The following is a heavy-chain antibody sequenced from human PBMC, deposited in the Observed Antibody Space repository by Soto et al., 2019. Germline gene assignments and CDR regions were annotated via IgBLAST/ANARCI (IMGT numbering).Heavy chain of an antibody. D-gene: IGHD1-20*01. V-gene: IGHV6-1*01. CDR2: TYYRSKWYN. CDR3: ARVKTIDNWRSRLYSFDY. J-gene: IGHJ4*02. CDR1: GDSVSSNSAA. Sequence: SQTLSLTCAISGDSVSSNSAAWNWIRQSPSRGLEWLGRTYYRSKWYNDYAVSVKSRITINPDTSKNQFSLQLNSVTPEDTAVYYCARVKTIDNWRSRLYSFDYWGQGTLVTVSS.